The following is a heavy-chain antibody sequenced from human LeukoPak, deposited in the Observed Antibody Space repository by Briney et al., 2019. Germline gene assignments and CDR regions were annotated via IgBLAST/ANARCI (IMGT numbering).Heavy chain of an antibody. V-gene: IGHV3-74*03. CDR2: ITSDGSST. CDR3: ARHDYGGNSGDY. D-gene: IGHD4-23*01. CDR1: GFSFSSDW. J-gene: IGHJ4*02. Sequence: GGSLRLSCVGSGFSFSSDWMHWVRQAPGKGLVWVSRITSDGSSTTYADSVKGRFTVSRDNAKNSLYLQMNSLRDEDTAVYYCARHDYGGNSGDYWGQGTLVTVSS.